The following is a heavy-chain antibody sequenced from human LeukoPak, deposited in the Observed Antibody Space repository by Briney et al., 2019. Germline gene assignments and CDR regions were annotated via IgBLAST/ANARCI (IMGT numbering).Heavy chain of an antibody. D-gene: IGHD2-2*01. CDR3: AKIADIVVVPAAIQVDY. CDR2: IYSGGST. V-gene: IGHV3-53*01. J-gene: IGHJ4*02. CDR1: GFTVSSNY. Sequence: GGSLRLSCAASGFTVSSNYMSWVRQAPGKGLEWVSVIYSGGSTYYADSVKGRFTISRDNSKNTPYLQMNSLRAEDTAVYYCAKIADIVVVPAAIQVDYWGQGTLVTVSS.